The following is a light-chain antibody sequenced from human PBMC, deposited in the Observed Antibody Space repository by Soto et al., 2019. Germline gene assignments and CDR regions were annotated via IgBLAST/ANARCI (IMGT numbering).Light chain of an antibody. J-gene: IGKJ5*01. Sequence: ETVMTQSPATLSVSPGERATLSCRASQSISSNLAWYQQKPGQAPRLLIYGASTRATGIPARFSGSGSGTEFTLTISSLQSEDFAVYYCQQYNNWPSITFGQGTRLEIK. CDR2: GAS. CDR1: QSISSN. CDR3: QQYNNWPSIT. V-gene: IGKV3-15*01.